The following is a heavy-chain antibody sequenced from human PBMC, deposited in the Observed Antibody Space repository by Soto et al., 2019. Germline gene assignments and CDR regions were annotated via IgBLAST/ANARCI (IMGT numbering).Heavy chain of an antibody. J-gene: IGHJ5*02. Sequence: QVQLQESGPGLLKPSQTLSLTCTVSGGSIRGAAYYWSWIRHLPGKGLGWIGYIYYTGTTYYRPSLGSRVTISLDTSKNQFSLKLTSVTAADTAVYYWGRDTGFYGGYNWFDPWGQGTLVTVSS. CDR1: GGSIRGAAYY. D-gene: IGHD3-16*01. CDR3: GRDTGFYGGYNWFDP. V-gene: IGHV4-31*03. CDR2: IYYTGTT.